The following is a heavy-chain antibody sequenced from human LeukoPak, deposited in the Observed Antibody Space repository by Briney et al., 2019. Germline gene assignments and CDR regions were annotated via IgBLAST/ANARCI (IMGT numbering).Heavy chain of an antibody. Sequence: PSETLSLTCTVSGGSISSSSYYWGWIRQPPGKRPEWIGSIYYSGSTNYNPSLKSRVTISVDTSKNQFSLKLSSVTAADTAVYYCARAYSSSWFLNWFDPWGQGILVTVSS. D-gene: IGHD6-13*01. J-gene: IGHJ5*02. CDR1: GGSISSSSYY. V-gene: IGHV4-39*07. CDR2: IYYSGST. CDR3: ARAYSSSWFLNWFDP.